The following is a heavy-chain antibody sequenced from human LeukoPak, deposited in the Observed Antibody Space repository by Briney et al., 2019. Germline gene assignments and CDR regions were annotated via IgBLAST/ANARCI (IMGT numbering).Heavy chain of an antibody. CDR1: GYTFTSYA. CDR2: VSAYNGNT. Sequence: GASVKVSCKAPGYTFTSYAISWLRQAPGQGLEWMGWVSAYNGNTNYAQNLQGRVTMTTDTSTSTAYMELRSLRSDDTAVYYCARRFGESNDYWGQGTLVTVSS. D-gene: IGHD3-10*01. CDR3: ARRFGESNDY. J-gene: IGHJ4*02. V-gene: IGHV1-18*01.